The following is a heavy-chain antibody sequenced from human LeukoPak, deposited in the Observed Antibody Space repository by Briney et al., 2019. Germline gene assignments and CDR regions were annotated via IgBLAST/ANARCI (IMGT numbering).Heavy chain of an antibody. CDR1: GGSFSGYY. V-gene: IGHV4-34*01. J-gene: IGHJ3*02. Sequence: PSETLSLTCAVYGGSFSGYYWSWIRQPPGKGLEWIGSIYYSGSTYYNPSLKSRVTISVDTSKNQFSLKLSSVTAADTAVYYCARPDIVATQYAFDIWGQGTMVTVSS. D-gene: IGHD5-12*01. CDR2: IYYSGST. CDR3: ARPDIVATQYAFDI.